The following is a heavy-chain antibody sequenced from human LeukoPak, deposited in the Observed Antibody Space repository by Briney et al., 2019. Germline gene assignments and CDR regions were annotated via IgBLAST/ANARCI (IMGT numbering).Heavy chain of an antibody. CDR2: INPNSGGT. D-gene: IGHD6-19*01. Sequence: ASVKVSCKASGYTFTGYYMRWVRQAPGQGLEWMGWINPNSGGTNYAQKFQGRVTMTRDTSISTAYMELSRLRSDDTAVYYCARVRAVANNWFDPWGQGTLVTVSS. V-gene: IGHV1-2*02. CDR1: GYTFTGYY. CDR3: ARVRAVANNWFDP. J-gene: IGHJ5*02.